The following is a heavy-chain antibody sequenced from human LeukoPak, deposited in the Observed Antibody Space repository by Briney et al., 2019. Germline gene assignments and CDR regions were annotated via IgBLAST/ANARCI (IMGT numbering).Heavy chain of an antibody. CDR1: GFTFSSYG. J-gene: IGHJ4*02. D-gene: IGHD3-10*01. Sequence: GGSLRLSCAASGFTFSSYGMSWVRQAPGKGLEWVSAISGSGGGTFYADSVKGRFTISRDNPKNTLFLQMNSLRAEDTAVYYCATSRFYYYPYYWGQGTLVTVSS. CDR2: ISGSGGGT. V-gene: IGHV3-23*01. CDR3: ATSRFYYYPYY.